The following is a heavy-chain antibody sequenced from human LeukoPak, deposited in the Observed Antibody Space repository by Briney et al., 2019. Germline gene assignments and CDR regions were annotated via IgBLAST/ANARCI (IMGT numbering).Heavy chain of an antibody. CDR2: INPDGNKK. CDR3: ARDLAYSRLDY. CDR1: GLTFSSSG. J-gene: IGHJ4*02. D-gene: IGHD5-18*01. V-gene: IGHV3-7*01. Sequence: GGSLRLSCAVSGLTFSSSGMDWVRQAPGKGLEWVASINPDGNKKYSADSVKGRFTISRDNAENSLYLQMNSLRVEDTAFYYCARDLAYSRLDYWGQGMLVTVSS.